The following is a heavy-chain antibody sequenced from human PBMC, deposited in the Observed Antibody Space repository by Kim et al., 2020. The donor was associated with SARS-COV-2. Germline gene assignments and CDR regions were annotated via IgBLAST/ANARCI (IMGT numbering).Heavy chain of an antibody. CDR1: GYTFNNYD. V-gene: IGHV1-8*02. CDR3: ARGFGMLRGVLFAY. J-gene: IGHJ4*02. Sequence: ASVKVSCKASGYTFNNYDINWVRQAPGQGPEWMGWMNPNSGNTGYAQKFQGRVTMTRSTSTSTAYMELSSLRSDDTAVYFCARGFGMLRGVLFAYWGKGT. D-gene: IGHD3-10*01. CDR2: MNPNSGNT.